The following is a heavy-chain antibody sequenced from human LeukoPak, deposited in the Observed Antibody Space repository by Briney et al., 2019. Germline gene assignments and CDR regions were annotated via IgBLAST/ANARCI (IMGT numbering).Heavy chain of an antibody. J-gene: IGHJ4*02. CDR2: IYTSGST. Sequence: SETLSLSCTASGGSISSGSYYWSWIRQPAGKGLEWIGRIYTSGSTNYNPSLKSRVTISVDTSKNQFSLKLSSVTAADTAVYYCAREIYGDYGAFDYWGQGTLVTVSS. CDR1: GGSISSGSYY. CDR3: AREIYGDYGAFDY. D-gene: IGHD4-17*01. V-gene: IGHV4-61*02.